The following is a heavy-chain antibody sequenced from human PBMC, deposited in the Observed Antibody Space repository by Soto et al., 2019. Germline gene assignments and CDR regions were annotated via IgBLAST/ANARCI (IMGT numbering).Heavy chain of an antibody. V-gene: IGHV5-51*01. D-gene: IGHD3-22*01. Sequence: PGESLKISCKGSGYSFTSHWIGWVRQMPGKGLEWMGIIYPADSDTRYSPPLQGQVTISADKSISTAYLQWSSLKASDTAMYYCARGYRYSDSSGYVPFDYWGQGTLVTVSS. J-gene: IGHJ4*02. CDR3: ARGYRYSDSSGYVPFDY. CDR2: IYPADSDT. CDR1: GYSFTSHW.